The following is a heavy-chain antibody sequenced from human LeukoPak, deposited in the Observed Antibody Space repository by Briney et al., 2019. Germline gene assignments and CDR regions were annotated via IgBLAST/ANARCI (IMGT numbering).Heavy chain of an antibody. CDR1: GVSISSYY. D-gene: IGHD3-16*01. CDR3: ARDYTGDFNYFDY. V-gene: IGHV4-38-2*02. CDR2: IYHSGST. J-gene: IGHJ4*02. Sequence: SETLSLTCTVSGVSISSYYWGWIRQPPGKGLEWIGSIYHSGSTYYNPSLKSRVTISVDTSKNQFSLKLSSVTAADTAVYYCARDYTGDFNYFDYWGQGTLVTVSS.